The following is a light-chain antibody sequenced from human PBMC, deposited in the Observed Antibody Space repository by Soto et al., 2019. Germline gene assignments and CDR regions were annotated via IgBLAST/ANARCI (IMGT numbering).Light chain of an antibody. CDR3: SSYAGSSNV. J-gene: IGLJ1*01. CDR1: SSDVGGYNY. Sequence: LTQPPSASWSPGQSVAISCTGTSSDVGGYNYVSWYQQHPGKAPTLMIYEVNKRPSGVPDRFSGSKSGNTASLTVSGLQAEDEADYYCSSYAGSSNVFGTGTKVTVL. CDR2: EVN. V-gene: IGLV2-8*01.